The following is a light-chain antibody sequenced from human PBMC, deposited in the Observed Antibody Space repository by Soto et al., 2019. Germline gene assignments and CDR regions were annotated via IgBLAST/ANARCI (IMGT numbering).Light chain of an antibody. J-gene: IGKJ4*01. Sequence: EIVLTPSPDTLSLSPGERATLSCRASQSVSSYLAWYQQKPGQAPRLLIYDASNRATGIPARFSGSGSGTDFTLTISSLEPEDFAVYYCQQRSNWPPTFGGGTKVDIK. CDR3: QQRSNWPPT. V-gene: IGKV3-11*01. CDR2: DAS. CDR1: QSVSSY.